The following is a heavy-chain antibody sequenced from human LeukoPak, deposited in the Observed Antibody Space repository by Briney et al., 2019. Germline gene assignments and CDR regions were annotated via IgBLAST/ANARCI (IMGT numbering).Heavy chain of an antibody. CDR2: IYYSGRT. CDR1: GGSISSYY. J-gene: IGHJ6*03. D-gene: IGHD2-2*01. V-gene: IGHV4-59*01. CDR3: ARGLRTNYYYYMDV. Sequence: TSETLSLTCTGSGGSISSYYWSWIRQPPGKGLEWIGYIYYSGRTNYNPSLKSRVTISVDTSKNQFSLKLSSVTAADTAVYYCARGLRTNYYYYMDVWGKGTTVTVSS.